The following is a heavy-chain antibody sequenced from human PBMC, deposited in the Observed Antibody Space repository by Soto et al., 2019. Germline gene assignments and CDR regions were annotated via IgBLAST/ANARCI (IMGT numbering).Heavy chain of an antibody. CDR2: ISYDGSNK. J-gene: IGHJ6*02. CDR3: ARTTTANDYYGMDV. Sequence: QVQLVESGGGVVQPGRSLRLSCAASGFTFSSYAMHWVRQPPGKGLEWVAVISYDGSNKYYPDSVKGRFTISKDNSKNTLYLQMNSLRAEDTAVYYCARTTTANDYYGMDVWGQGTTVTVSS. D-gene: IGHD4-4*01. V-gene: IGHV3-30-3*01. CDR1: GFTFSSYA.